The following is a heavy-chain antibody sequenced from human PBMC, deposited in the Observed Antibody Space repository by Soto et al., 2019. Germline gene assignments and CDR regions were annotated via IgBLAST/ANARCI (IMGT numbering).Heavy chain of an antibody. D-gene: IGHD2-2*01. J-gene: IGHJ2*01. CDR1: GGSISSGGYY. CDR3: ARHLYVYCSRTSCGYFDL. CDR2: IYYSGST. Sequence: QVQLQESGPGLVKPSQTLSLTCTVSGGSISSGGYYWSWIRQHPGKGLECIGYIYYSGSTHYNPSLKSRVIMSVDTSQNQFSLELSSVTAADTAVYYCARHLYVYCSRTSCGYFDLWGRGTLVTVSS. V-gene: IGHV4-31*03.